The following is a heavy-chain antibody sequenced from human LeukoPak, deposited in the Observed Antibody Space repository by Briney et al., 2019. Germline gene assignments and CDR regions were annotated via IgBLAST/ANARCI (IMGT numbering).Heavy chain of an antibody. D-gene: IGHD6-6*01. CDR2: ISAYNGNT. J-gene: IGHJ4*02. CDR3: ARVGSSVIFDY. CDR1: GYTFTSYG. V-gene: IGHV1-18*01. Sequence: GASVKVSCKASGYTFTSYGISWVRQAPGQGLEWMGWISAYNGNTNYAQKLQGRVTMTTDTSTSTVYMELSSLRSEDTAVYYCARVGSSVIFDYWGQGTLVTVSS.